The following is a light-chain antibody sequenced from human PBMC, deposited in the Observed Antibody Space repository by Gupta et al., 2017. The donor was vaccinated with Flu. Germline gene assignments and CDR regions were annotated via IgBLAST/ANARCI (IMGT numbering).Light chain of an antibody. J-gene: IGKJ1*01. Sequence: IQMTQSPSTLSASVGDRVTITCRASQSIDIWLAWYQQKPGKVPKLLIYKASTLEIGVPSRFSGSGSGTEFTLTINSLQADDSATYYCQRDASLWTFGQGTKVEVK. CDR2: KAS. CDR1: QSIDIW. V-gene: IGKV1-5*03. CDR3: QRDASLWT.